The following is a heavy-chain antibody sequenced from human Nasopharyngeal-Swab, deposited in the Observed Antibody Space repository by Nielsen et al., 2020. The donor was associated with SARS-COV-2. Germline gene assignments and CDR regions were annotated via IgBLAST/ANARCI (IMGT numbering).Heavy chain of an antibody. Sequence: WIRQPPGQGLEWVSYISSSSSTKYYADSVKGRFTISRDNAKSSLYLQMNSLRDEDTAVYYCARDAIVVVPAAVQYWGQGTLVTVSS. CDR3: ARDAIVVVPAAVQY. J-gene: IGHJ4*02. V-gene: IGHV3-11*04. CDR2: ISSSSSTK. D-gene: IGHD2-2*01.